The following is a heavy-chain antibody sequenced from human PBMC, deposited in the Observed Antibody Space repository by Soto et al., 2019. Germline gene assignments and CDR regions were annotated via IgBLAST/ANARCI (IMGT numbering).Heavy chain of an antibody. CDR1: GFTFSSYW. CDR3: AREGTRRSGWFDY. J-gene: IGHJ4*02. Sequence: EVQLVESGGGLVQPGGSLRLPCAASGFTFSSYWMSWVRQAPGKGLEWVANIKQDGSEKYYVDSVKGRFTISRDNAKNSLYLQMNRLRAEDTAVYYCAREGTRRSGWFDYWGQGTLVTVSS. V-gene: IGHV3-7*01. D-gene: IGHD6-19*01. CDR2: IKQDGSEK.